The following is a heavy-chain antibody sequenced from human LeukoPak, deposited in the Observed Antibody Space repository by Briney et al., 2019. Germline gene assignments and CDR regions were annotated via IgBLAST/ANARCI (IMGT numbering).Heavy chain of an antibody. CDR3: ARQSLGASGLDH. J-gene: IGHJ4*02. D-gene: IGHD1-26*01. CDR2: APHDGTSP. Sequence: GGSLRLSCAASGFTFSSYEMNWVRQAPNKGLDWVAVAPHDGTSPSHAASVNGRFTISRDNSKDTVFLQMDSLRVDDTAIYYCARQSLGASGLDHWGQGVLVTVS. CDR1: GFTFSSYE. V-gene: IGHV3-30*04.